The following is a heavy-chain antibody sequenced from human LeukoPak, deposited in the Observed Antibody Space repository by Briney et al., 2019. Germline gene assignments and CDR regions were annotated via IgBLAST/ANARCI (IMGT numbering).Heavy chain of an antibody. CDR2: IIPIFGTA. D-gene: IGHD5-18*01. CDR1: GGTFSSYA. CDR3: ARDPGRYSYGRVPGNWFDP. V-gene: IGHV1-69*06. Sequence: ASVKVSCKASGGTFSSYAISWVRQAPGQGREWMGGIIPIFGTANYAQKFQGRVTITADTSTSTAYMELRSLRSDDTAVYYCARDPGRYSYGRVPGNWFDPWGQGTLVTVSS. J-gene: IGHJ5*02.